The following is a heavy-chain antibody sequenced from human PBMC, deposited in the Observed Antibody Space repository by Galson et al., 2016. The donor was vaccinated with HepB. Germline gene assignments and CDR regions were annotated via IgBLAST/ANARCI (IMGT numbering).Heavy chain of an antibody. V-gene: IGHV3-23*01. CDR3: AKGLQYYSYALDV. CDR1: GFSFSDYG. J-gene: IGHJ6*02. CDR2: ISGGEYST. Sequence: SLRLSCAAYGFSFSDYGMSWVRQAPGQGLEWVPTISGGEYSTYYSDSVKGRFTISRDNSKNTLDLQMNSLRAEDTAIYYCAKGLQYYSYALDVWGQGTTVTVSS.